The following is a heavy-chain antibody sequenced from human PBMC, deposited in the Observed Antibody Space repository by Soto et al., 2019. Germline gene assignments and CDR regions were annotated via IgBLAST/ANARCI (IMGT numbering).Heavy chain of an antibody. CDR2: INPNSGGT. V-gene: IGHV1-2*04. Sequence: QVQLVQSGAEVKKPEASVKVSCKASGYTFTGYYLHWVRQAPGQGLEWMGWINPNSGGTNYAQKLQGWVTMTRDTSISTAYMELSRLRSDDTAVYYCATSRVSIAVAGETEYYFDYWGQGTLVTVSS. D-gene: IGHD6-19*01. CDR3: ATSRVSIAVAGETEYYFDY. J-gene: IGHJ4*02. CDR1: GYTFTGYY.